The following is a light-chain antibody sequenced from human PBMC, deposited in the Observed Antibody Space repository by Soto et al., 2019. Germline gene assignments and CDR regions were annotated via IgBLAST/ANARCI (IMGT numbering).Light chain of an antibody. CDR3: SSFTSSSTLV. CDR1: SSDVGGYNY. V-gene: IGLV2-14*01. CDR2: EVN. Sequence: QAVVTQPASVSGSPGQSITISCTGTSSDVGGYNYVSWYQQHPGKVPKLMIYEVNSRPSGVSNRFSASKSGNTASLTISGLQAEDEADYYCSSFTSSSTLVFGGGTKLTVL. J-gene: IGLJ3*02.